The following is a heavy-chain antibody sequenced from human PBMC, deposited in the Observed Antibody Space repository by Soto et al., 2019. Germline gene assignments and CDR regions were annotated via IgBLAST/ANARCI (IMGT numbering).Heavy chain of an antibody. Sequence: GGSLRLSCAASGFICSSYAMSWVRQAPGKGLEWVSAISGSGGSTYYADSVKGRFTISRDNSKNTLYLQMNSLRAEDTAVYYCAKEGKVEVLVDYWGQGTLVTVSS. V-gene: IGHV3-23*01. CDR1: GFICSSYA. J-gene: IGHJ4*02. CDR3: AKEGKVEVLVDY. D-gene: IGHD2-15*01. CDR2: ISGSGGST.